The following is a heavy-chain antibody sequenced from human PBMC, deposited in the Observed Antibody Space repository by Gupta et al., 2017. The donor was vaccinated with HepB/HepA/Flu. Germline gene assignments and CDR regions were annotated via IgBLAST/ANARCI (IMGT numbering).Heavy chain of an antibody. CDR3: ARDRYGGALDY. CDR1: GFPFSPYG. Sequence: QLVESGGGVVHPGSSMRLSCATSGFPFSPYGMELVRQPPGKGLDWVTNIWPNRINENYADSGQGRFTITRDNSKNTLYLKMNSVRIEDTAVYYWARDRYGGALDYWGLGTPVTVSS. D-gene: IGHD5-24*01. V-gene: IGHV3-33*01. CDR2: IWPNRINE. J-gene: IGHJ4*02.